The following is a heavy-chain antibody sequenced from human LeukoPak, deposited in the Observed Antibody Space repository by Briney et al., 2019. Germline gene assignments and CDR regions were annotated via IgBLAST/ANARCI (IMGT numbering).Heavy chain of an antibody. V-gene: IGHV3-7*03. CDR2: IKQDGSEK. CDR3: ARGYYDILTGYTFDY. Sequence: PGGSLRLSCAASGFTFSSYWMSWVRQAPGKGLEWVANIKQDGSEKYYVDSVKCRFTISTANANNSLYLQMNSLRAEDTAVYYCARGYYDILTGYTFDYWGQGTLVTVSS. CDR1: GFTFSSYW. D-gene: IGHD3-9*01. J-gene: IGHJ4*02.